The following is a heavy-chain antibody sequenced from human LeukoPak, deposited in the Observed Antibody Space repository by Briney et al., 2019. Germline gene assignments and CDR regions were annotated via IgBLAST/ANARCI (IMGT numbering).Heavy chain of an antibody. J-gene: IGHJ6*04. Sequence: GASVKVSCKASGYTFTSYAMNWVRQAPGQGLEWMGWINTNTGNPTYAQGFTGRFVFSLDTSVSTAYLQICSLKAEDTAVYYCAREGILYYGDYYCYGMDVWGKGTTVTVSS. CDR1: GYTFTSYA. V-gene: IGHV7-4-1*01. CDR2: INTNTGNP. CDR3: AREGILYYGDYYCYGMDV. D-gene: IGHD2-8*01.